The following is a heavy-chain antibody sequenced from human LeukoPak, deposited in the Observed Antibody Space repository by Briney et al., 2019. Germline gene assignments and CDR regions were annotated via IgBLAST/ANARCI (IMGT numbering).Heavy chain of an antibody. D-gene: IGHD6-19*01. CDR2: IYYSGST. J-gene: IGHJ5*02. V-gene: IGHV4-59*12. CDR1: GGSISSYY. Sequence: PSETLSLTGTVSGGSISSYYWSWIRQPPGKGLEWIGYIYYSGSTNYNPSLKSRVTISVDTSKNQFSLKLSSVTAADTAVYYCARDREQWLGKDWSDPWGQGTLVTVSS. CDR3: ARDREQWLGKDWSDP.